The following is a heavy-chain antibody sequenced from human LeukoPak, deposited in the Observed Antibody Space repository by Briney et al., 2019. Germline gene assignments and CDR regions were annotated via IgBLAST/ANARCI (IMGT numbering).Heavy chain of an antibody. CDR2: IYPGDSDT. D-gene: IGHD3-10*01. CDR1: GYSFSNYW. J-gene: IGHJ6*03. CDR3: ARPRGYYYYYMDV. V-gene: IGHV5-51*01. Sequence: GESLKISYKGSGYSFSNYWIGWVRQMPGKGLEWMGIIYPGDSDTRYSPSFQGQVTISADKSISTAYLQWSSLKASDTAMYYCARPRGYYYYYMDVWGSGTTVTVSS.